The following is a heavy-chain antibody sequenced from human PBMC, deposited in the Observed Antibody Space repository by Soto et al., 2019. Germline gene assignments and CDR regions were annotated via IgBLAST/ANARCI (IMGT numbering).Heavy chain of an antibody. CDR2: INHSGST. V-gene: IGHV4-34*01. D-gene: IGHD4-17*01. CDR1: GGSFSGYY. J-gene: IGHJ4*02. CDR3: ARVIIYGILDY. Sequence: SETLSLTCAVYGGSFSGYYWSWIRQPPGKGLEWIGEINHSGSTNYNPSLKSRVTISVDTSKNQFSLKLSSVTAADTAVYYCARVIIYGILDYWGQGTLVTVSS.